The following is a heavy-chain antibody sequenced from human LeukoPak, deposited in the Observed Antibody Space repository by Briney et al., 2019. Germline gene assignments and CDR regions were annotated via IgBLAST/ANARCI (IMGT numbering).Heavy chain of an antibody. V-gene: IGHV1-8*03. CDR1: GYTFTSYD. J-gene: IGHJ5*02. CDR3: ARGPTYYDFWSGYYYNWFDP. Sequence: ASVKVSCKASGYTFTSYDINWVRQATGQGLEWMGWMNPNSGNTGYAQKFQGRVTITRNTSISTAYMELSSLRSEDTAVYYCARGPTYYDFWSGYYYNWFDPWGQGTLVTVSS. CDR2: MNPNSGNT. D-gene: IGHD3-3*01.